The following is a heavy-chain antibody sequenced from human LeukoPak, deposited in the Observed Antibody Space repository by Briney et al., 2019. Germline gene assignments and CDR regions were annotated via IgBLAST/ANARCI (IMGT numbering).Heavy chain of an antibody. CDR2: INPNSGGT. D-gene: IGHD3-9*01. J-gene: IGHJ4*02. CDR1: GYTFTGYY. Sequence: ASVKVSCKASGYTFTGYYMHWVRQAPGQGLEWMGWINPNSGGTNYAQKFQGRVTMTRDMSTSTVYMELSSLRSEDTAVYYCARVPASYFFRPYYFDYWGQGTLVTVSS. V-gene: IGHV1-2*02. CDR3: ARVPASYFFRPYYFDY.